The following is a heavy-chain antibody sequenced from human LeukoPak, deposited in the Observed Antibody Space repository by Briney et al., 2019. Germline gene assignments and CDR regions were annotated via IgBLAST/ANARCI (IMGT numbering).Heavy chain of an antibody. V-gene: IGHV3-74*01. J-gene: IGHJ4*02. D-gene: IGHD3-22*01. CDR1: GFTFSSYW. CDR3: VRGGYYDTMSYFDY. Sequence: PGGSLRLSCAASGFTFSSYWMQWVRQASGKGLVWVSRINNDGSRISYADSVKGRFTISRDNAKNTLYLQMNSLRAEDTAVYYCVRGGYYDTMSYFDYWGQGTLVTVSS. CDR2: INNDGSRI.